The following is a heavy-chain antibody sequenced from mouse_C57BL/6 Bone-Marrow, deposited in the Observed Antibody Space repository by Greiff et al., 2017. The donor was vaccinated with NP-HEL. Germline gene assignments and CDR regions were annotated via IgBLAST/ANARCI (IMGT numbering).Heavy chain of an antibody. CDR3: ARGRPQDFDY. CDR1: GYTFTDYY. J-gene: IGHJ2*01. CDR2: INPNNGGT. V-gene: IGHV1-26*01. D-gene: IGHD1-2*01. Sequence: VQLQQSGPELVKPGASVKISCKASGYTFTDYYMNWVKQSHGKSLEWIGDINPNNGGTSYNQKFKGKATLTVDKSSSTAYMELRSLTSEDSAVYYCARGRPQDFDYWGQGTTLTVSS.